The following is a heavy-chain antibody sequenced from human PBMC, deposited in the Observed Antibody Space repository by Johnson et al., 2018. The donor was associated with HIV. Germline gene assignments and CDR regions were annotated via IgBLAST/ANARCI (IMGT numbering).Heavy chain of an antibody. D-gene: IGHD2-15*01. J-gene: IGHJ3*02. CDR1: GFTFSSYG. V-gene: IGHV3-30*02. CDR2: IRYDGSNK. CDR3: AKDLFLNCSGGTCYPYIAYPNAFDI. Sequence: QVQLVESGGGVVQPGGSLRLSCAASGFTFSSYGMHWVRQAPGKGLEWVAFIRYDGSNKYYADSVKGRFTISRDNSKNTLYLQMNSLRAEDTAVYYCAKDLFLNCSGGTCYPYIAYPNAFDIWGQGTMVTVSS.